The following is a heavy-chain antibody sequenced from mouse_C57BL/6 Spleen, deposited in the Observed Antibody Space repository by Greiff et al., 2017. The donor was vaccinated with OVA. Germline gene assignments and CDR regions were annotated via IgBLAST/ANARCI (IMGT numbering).Heavy chain of an antibody. CDR2: IYPGSGST. CDR3: ARPDYYGSSYGYYAMDY. Sequence: QVQLQQPGAELVKPGASVKMSCKASGYTFTSYWITWVKQRPGQGLEWIGDIYPGSGSTNYNEKFKSKATLTVDTSSSTAYMQLSSRTSEDSAVYYCARPDYYGSSYGYYAMDYWGQGTSVTVSS. D-gene: IGHD1-1*01. CDR1: GYTFTSYW. J-gene: IGHJ4*01. V-gene: IGHV1-55*01.